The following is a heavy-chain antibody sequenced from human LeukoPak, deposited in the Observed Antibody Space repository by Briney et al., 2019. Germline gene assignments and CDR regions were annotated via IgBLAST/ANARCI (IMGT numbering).Heavy chain of an antibody. CDR3: ARDGGLRYFDWPFDY. J-gene: IGHJ4*02. V-gene: IGHV3-21*01. CDR2: ISSSSSNI. D-gene: IGHD3-9*01. CDR1: GFTFSFYS. Sequence: GGSLRLSCAASGFTFSFYSMNWVRPAPGKGLEWVSSISSSSSNIHYADSVKGRFTISRDNAKNSLYLQMNSLRAEDAAVYYCARDGGLRYFDWPFDYWGQGTLVTVSS.